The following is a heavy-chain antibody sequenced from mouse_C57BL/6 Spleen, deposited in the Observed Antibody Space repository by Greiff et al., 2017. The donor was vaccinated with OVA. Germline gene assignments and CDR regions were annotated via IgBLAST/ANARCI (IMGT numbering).Heavy chain of an antibody. D-gene: IGHD1-1*01. Sequence: EVQRVESGGDLVKPGGSLKLSCAASGFTFSSYGMSWVRQTPDKRLEWVATISSGGSYTYYPDSVKGRFTISRDTAKNTLSLQMSSLKSEDTAMYYCARHYYGSSYYFDYWGQGTTLTVSS. J-gene: IGHJ2*01. CDR2: ISSGGSYT. CDR1: GFTFSSYG. CDR3: ARHYYGSSYYFDY. V-gene: IGHV5-6*01.